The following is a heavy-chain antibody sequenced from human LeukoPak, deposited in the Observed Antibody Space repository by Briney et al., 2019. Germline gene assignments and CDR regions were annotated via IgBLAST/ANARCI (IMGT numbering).Heavy chain of an antibody. CDR3: ATTSGSYYGLTVVDY. Sequence: SETLSLTCTVSGGSISSSSYYWGWIRQPPGKGLEWIGSIYYSGGTYYNPSLKSRVTISVDTSKNQFSLKLSSVTAADTAVYYCATTSGSYYGLTVVDYWGQGTLVTVSS. V-gene: IGHV4-39*01. CDR1: GGSISSSSYY. CDR2: IYYSGGT. J-gene: IGHJ4*02. D-gene: IGHD1-26*01.